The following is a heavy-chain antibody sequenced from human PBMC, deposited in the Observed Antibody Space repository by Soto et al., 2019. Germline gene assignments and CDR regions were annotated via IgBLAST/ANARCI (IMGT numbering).Heavy chain of an antibody. CDR2: ISGSGGST. CDR1: RFTFIRYA. V-gene: IGHV3-23*01. CDR3: AKGAVWFGRGNYYYYGMDG. Sequence: PGGPLRLPCAASRFTFIRYAVACFPSAQWKGLDWVSAISGSGGSTYYADSVKGRFTISRDNSKNTLYLQMNSLRAEDTAVYYCAKGAVWFGRGNYYYYGMDGWGQGTTVTVS. D-gene: IGHD3-10*01. J-gene: IGHJ6*02.